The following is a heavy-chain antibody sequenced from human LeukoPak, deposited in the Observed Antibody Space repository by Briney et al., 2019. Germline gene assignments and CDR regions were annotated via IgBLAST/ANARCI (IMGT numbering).Heavy chain of an antibody. J-gene: IGHJ4*02. CDR1: RFTFSNAR. V-gene: IGHV3-48*02. Sequence: GGSLRLSCAASRFTFSNARMSWVRQAPGKGLEWLSYISSSSSPIYYADSVKGRFTISRDNAKNSLYLQMNSLRDEDTGVYYCARVNWNDVGSFDYWGQGTLVTVSS. CDR2: ISSSSSPI. CDR3: ARVNWNDVGSFDY. D-gene: IGHD1-20*01.